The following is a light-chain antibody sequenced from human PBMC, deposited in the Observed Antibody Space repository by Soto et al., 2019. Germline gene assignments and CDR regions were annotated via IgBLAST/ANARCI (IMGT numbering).Light chain of an antibody. V-gene: IGKV1-39*01. CDR2: AAF. J-gene: IGKJ1*01. CDR1: QNIDIY. Sequence: DIQLTQSPSSLSASVGDRVTITCRSSQNIDIYLNWYQHKPGKAPKLLIYAAFSLQSGVPSRFSGSGSGTDFTLTISSLQLEDFASYYCQQSYALPTFGQGTKVEVK. CDR3: QQSYALPT.